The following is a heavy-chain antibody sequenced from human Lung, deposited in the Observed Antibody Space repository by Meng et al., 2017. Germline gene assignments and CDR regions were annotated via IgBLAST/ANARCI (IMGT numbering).Heavy chain of an antibody. CDR3: ARDKFSSDNYGLDV. CDR2: INPSAGST. J-gene: IGHJ6*02. V-gene: IGHV1-46*01. Sequence: ASVKVSCKASGYTFTSYHIHWVRQAPGQGLERMGIINPSAGSTSSAQKFQGRVTVTRDTSASTVYMELSSLTSDDTAVYYCARDKFSSDNYGLDVWGQGTTVTVSS. CDR1: GYTFTSYH. D-gene: IGHD6-6*01.